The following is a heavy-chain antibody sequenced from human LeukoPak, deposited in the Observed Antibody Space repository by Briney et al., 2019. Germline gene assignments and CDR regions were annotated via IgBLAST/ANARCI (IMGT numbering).Heavy chain of an antibody. V-gene: IGHV3-53*01. CDR3: ARGRRDILTGRFDY. CDR1: GFTVSSNY. CDR2: IYSGDST. J-gene: IGHJ4*02. Sequence: GGSLRLSCAASGFTVSSNYMSWVRQAPGKGLEWVSVIYSGDSTYYADSVKGRFTISRDNSKNTLYLQMNSLRAEDTAVYYCARGRRDILTGRFDYWGQGTLVTVSS. D-gene: IGHD3-9*01.